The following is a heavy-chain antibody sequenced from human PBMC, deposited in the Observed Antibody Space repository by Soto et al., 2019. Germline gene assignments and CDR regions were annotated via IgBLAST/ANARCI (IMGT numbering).Heavy chain of an antibody. CDR1: GFIFENFV. D-gene: IGHD1-1*01. CDR2: ISGSGFKK. Sequence: GGSLRLSCAASGFIFENFVMSWVRQAPGKGLEWISSISGSGFKKYYDDSVKGRFTISRDNSKSTAYLELNNLSAEDTAVYHCAKNQGVELVPIATVEWFDPWGQGAVVTVSS. V-gene: IGHV3-23*01. J-gene: IGHJ5*02. CDR3: AKNQGVELVPIATVEWFDP.